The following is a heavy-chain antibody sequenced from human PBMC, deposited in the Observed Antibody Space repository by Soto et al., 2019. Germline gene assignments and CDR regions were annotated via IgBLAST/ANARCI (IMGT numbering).Heavy chain of an antibody. CDR1: GGSFSGYY. CDR2: INHSGST. Sequence: QVQLQQWGAGLLKPSETLSLTCAVYGGSFSGYYWSWIRQPPGKGLEWIGEINHSGSTNYNPSLKIRVTISVDTSKNQFSLKLSSVTAADTAVYYCASVWFGELSPLGAAYDYWGQGTLVTVSS. V-gene: IGHV4-34*01. J-gene: IGHJ4*02. CDR3: ASVWFGELSPLGAAYDY. D-gene: IGHD3-10*01.